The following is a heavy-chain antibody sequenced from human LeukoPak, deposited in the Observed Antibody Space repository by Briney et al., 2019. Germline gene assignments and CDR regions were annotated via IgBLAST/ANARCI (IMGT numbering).Heavy chain of an antibody. CDR1: GGSISSYY. D-gene: IGHD6-13*01. CDR2: YHSTVST. V-gene: IGHV4-4*07. CDR3: ARQIASAGTAGFDF. J-gene: IGHJ4*02. Sequence: SETLSLTCTVSGGSISSYYWSWIRQPAGKGLEWIGRYHSTVSTNFNPSRKSWVTMSVDTSKNQFSLRLRSVTAADTSVYYCARQIASAGTAGFDFWGQGALVTVCS.